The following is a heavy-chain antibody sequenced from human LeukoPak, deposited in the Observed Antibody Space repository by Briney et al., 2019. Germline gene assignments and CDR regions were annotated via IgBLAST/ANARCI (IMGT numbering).Heavy chain of an antibody. CDR2: ISSSSSYI. D-gene: IGHD1-26*01. Sequence: GGSLRLSCAASGFTFSSYSMNWVRQAPGKGLECVSSISSSSSYIYYADSVKGRFTISRDNAKNSLYLQMNSLRAEDTAVYYCAREKVRELPDYWGQGTLVTVSS. CDR3: AREKVRELPDY. CDR1: GFTFSSYS. V-gene: IGHV3-21*01. J-gene: IGHJ4*02.